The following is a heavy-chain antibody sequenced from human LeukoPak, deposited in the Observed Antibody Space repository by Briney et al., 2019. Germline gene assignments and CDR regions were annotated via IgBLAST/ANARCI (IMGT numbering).Heavy chain of an antibody. CDR1: GGSISSGGYY. V-gene: IGHV4-31*03. CDR2: IYYSGSP. CDR3: ARKNSGGDCYSFNWFDP. J-gene: IGHJ5*02. Sequence: PSETLSLTCTISGGSISSGGYYWSWIRQHPGKGLEWIGNIYYSGSPNYNPSLKSRITISVDTSKKQFSLKLSSVTAADTAVYYCARKNSGGDCYSFNWFDPWGQGTLVTVSS. D-gene: IGHD2-21*02.